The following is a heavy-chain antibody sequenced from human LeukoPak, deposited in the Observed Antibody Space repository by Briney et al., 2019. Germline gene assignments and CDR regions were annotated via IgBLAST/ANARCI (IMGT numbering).Heavy chain of an antibody. CDR3: AKRASYYFDY. CDR2: ISGSGGTT. Sequence: PGGSLRLSCAGSGLTFSSYAMSWVRQAPGKGLEWVSAISGSGGTTYYADSLKGRFTISRDNSKNTLYLQMSSLRAEDTAVYYCAKRASYYFDYWGQGTLVTVSS. V-gene: IGHV3-23*01. D-gene: IGHD1-26*01. J-gene: IGHJ4*02. CDR1: GLTFSSYA.